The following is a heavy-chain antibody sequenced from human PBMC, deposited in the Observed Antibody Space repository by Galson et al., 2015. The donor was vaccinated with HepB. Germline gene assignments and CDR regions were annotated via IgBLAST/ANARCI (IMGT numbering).Heavy chain of an antibody. CDR3: ARGSSAVAGTPVAFDI. V-gene: IGHV1-69*13. CDR1: GGTFSSYT. Sequence: SVKVSCKASGGTFSSYTINWVRQAPGQGLEWVGGIPPLFGTANYAQKFQGRVTITADESTSTAYMELSSLRSDDTAVVYYCARGSSAVAGTPVAFDIWGQGTLVTVSS. D-gene: IGHD6-19*01. J-gene: IGHJ3*02. CDR2: IPPLFGTA.